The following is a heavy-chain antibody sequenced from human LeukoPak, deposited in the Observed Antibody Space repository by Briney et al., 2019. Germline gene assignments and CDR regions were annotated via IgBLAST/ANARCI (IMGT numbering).Heavy chain of an antibody. CDR3: ARSSIGDYGDYGEFDY. J-gene: IGHJ4*02. D-gene: IGHD4-17*01. Sequence: SSVKVPCKASGCTFSSYAISWVRQAPGQGLEWMGGIIPIFGKANYAQKFQGRVTITADESTSTAYMERSSLSSEDTVVYYCARSSIGDYGDYGEFDYWGQGTLVTVSS. V-gene: IGHV1-69*13. CDR1: GCTFSSYA. CDR2: IIPIFGKA.